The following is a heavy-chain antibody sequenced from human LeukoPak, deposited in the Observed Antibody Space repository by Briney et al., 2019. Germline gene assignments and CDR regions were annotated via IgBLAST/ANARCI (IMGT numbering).Heavy chain of an antibody. J-gene: IGHJ4*02. CDR3: ARGGYWGDYVFDF. Sequence: GGSLRLSCAASGFTFSTYSMNWVRQAPGKGLEWVAAISYDGSNKWHADSVKGRFTISRDNSKHTLYLQMNSLRAEDTAVYYCARGGYWGDYVFDFWGPGTLVTVSS. CDR2: ISYDGSNK. V-gene: IGHV3-30*03. CDR1: GFTFSTYS. D-gene: IGHD4-17*01.